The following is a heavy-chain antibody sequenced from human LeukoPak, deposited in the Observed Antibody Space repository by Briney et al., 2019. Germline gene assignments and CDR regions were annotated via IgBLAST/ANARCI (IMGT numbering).Heavy chain of an antibody. V-gene: IGHV4-31*03. CDR1: GGSISSGGYY. CDR3: ARVFGDYYYYYMDV. D-gene: IGHD3-16*01. J-gene: IGHJ6*03. Sequence: SQTLSLTCTVSGGSISSGGYYWSWIRQHPGKGLEWIGYIYYSGSTYYNPSLKSRVTISVDSSKNQFSLKLSSMTAADTAVYYCARVFGDYYYYYMDVWGKGTTVTVSS. CDR2: IYYSGST.